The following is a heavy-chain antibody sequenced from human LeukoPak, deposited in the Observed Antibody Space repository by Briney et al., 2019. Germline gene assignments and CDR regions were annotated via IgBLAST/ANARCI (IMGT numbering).Heavy chain of an antibody. D-gene: IGHD5-18*01. V-gene: IGHV4-59*11. CDR3: ATIKRGSIFGYFDF. CDR1: GVSFSSHY. Sequence: SETLSLTCTVSGVSFSSHYWGWIRQPPGKGLEWIGYMFDSENTKDNPSLKSRITLSADTSKSQFSLRLSSVTAADTAVYYCATIKRGSIFGYFDFWGRGSWSPSPQ. CDR2: MFDSENT. J-gene: IGHJ4*02.